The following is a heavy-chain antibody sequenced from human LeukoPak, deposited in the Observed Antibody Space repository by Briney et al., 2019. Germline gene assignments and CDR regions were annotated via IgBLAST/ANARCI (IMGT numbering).Heavy chain of an antibody. D-gene: IGHD3-3*01. J-gene: IGHJ4*02. CDR3: PRAGGYDFWSGDHFDY. V-gene: IGHV4-61*02. CDR2: IYTSGST. Sequence: SQTLSLTCTVSGGSISSGSYYWNWIRQPAGKGLEWIGRIYTSGSTNYNPSLKSRITISVDTSKDQFSLQLSSVTAADTAVYYCPRAGGYDFWSGDHFDYWGQGTLVTVSS. CDR1: GGSISSGSYY.